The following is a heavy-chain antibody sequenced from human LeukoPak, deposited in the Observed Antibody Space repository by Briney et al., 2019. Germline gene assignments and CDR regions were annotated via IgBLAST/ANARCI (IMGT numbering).Heavy chain of an antibody. Sequence: GGSLRLSCAASGFTFSNAWMSWVRQAPGKGLEWVGRIKSKTDGGTTDYAAPVKGRFTISRDDSKNTLYLQMNSLKTEDTAVYYCTTPSYSSSWFLDYWGQGTLVTVSS. J-gene: IGHJ4*02. D-gene: IGHD6-13*01. V-gene: IGHV3-15*01. CDR2: IKSKTDGGTT. CDR3: TTPSYSSSWFLDY. CDR1: GFTFSNAW.